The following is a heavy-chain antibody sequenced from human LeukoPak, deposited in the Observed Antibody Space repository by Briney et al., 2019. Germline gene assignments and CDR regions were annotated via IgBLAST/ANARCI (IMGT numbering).Heavy chain of an antibody. CDR2: IYYSGST. V-gene: IGHV4-59*01. D-gene: IGHD3-10*01. Sequence: SETLSLTCTVSGGSISRYYWSWIRQPPGKGLEWIGYIYYSGSTNYNASLTNRVIISVGTSKNQFSLKLSSVTAADTAVYYCARSLYGSGNSWFDPWGQGTLVTVSS. CDR1: GGSISRYY. CDR3: ARSLYGSGNSWFDP. J-gene: IGHJ5*02.